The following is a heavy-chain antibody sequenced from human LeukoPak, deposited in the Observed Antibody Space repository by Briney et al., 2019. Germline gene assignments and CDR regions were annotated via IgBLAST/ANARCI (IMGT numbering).Heavy chain of an antibody. CDR2: IKQDGSEK. J-gene: IGHJ4*02. CDR1: GFTLSSYW. CDR3: ARQHSSGSHYR. V-gene: IGHV3-7*05. D-gene: IGHD3-22*01. Sequence: PGGSLILSCSAPGFTLSSYWMTWGRPAPGKGLEWVANIKQDGSEKYYVDSVKGRFTISRDNAKNSLFLQMNSLRAEDTAVYYCARQHSSGSHYRWGQGTLVTVSS.